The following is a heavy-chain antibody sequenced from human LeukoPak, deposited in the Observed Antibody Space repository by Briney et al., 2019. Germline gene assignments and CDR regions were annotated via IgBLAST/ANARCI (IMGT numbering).Heavy chain of an antibody. Sequence: GGSLRLSCAASGSTFSSYGMHWVRQAPGKGLEWVAVISDDGSNKYYGDSVKGRFTISRDNPKNTLYLQMNSLRAEDTAIYYCTKGDGRTFGGKPDYWGQGTLVTVSS. CDR2: ISDDGSNK. D-gene: IGHD4-23*01. CDR3: TKGDGRTFGGKPDY. V-gene: IGHV3-30*18. J-gene: IGHJ4*02. CDR1: GSTFSSYG.